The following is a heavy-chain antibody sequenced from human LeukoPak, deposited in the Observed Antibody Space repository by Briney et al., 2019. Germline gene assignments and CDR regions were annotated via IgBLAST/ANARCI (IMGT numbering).Heavy chain of an antibody. Sequence: SSETLSLTCSVSGDSIASTIYYWGWIRQPPGKGLEWIGNIYYSGSTYYTPSLKSRVIISIDTSKNQFSLKVAAVTAADTAVYYCAGYCSSTSCSDYWGQGTLVTVSS. CDR2: IYYSGST. D-gene: IGHD2-2*01. J-gene: IGHJ4*02. V-gene: IGHV4-39*07. CDR3: AGYCSSTSCSDY. CDR1: GDSIASTIYY.